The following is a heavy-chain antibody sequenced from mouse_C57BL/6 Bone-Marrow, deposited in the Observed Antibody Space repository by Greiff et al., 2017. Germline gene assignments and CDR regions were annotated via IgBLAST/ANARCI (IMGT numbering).Heavy chain of an antibody. Sequence: DVQLVESGPGMVKPSQSLSLTCTVTGYSITSGYDWHWIRHFPGNKLEWMVYKSYSGSTNYNPSLKSRISITHDTSKNHFFLKLNSLTTEDTATYMCARGGEWDACSYWGQGTLVTVSA. V-gene: IGHV3-1*01. CDR3: ARGGEWDACSY. CDR1: GYSITSGYD. J-gene: IGHJ3*01. D-gene: IGHD4-1*01. CDR2: KSYSGST.